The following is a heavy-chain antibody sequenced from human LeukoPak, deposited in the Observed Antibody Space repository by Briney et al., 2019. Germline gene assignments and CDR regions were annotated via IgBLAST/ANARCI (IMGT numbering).Heavy chain of an antibody. CDR3: ARDNLYSYGYGNAFDI. J-gene: IGHJ3*02. CDR2: INPNSGGT. D-gene: IGHD5-18*01. CDR1: RYTFTGYY. Sequence: ASVKVSCKASRYTFTGYYMHWVRQAPGQGREWMGWINPNSGGTNYAQKFQSRVTMTRDTSISTAYMELSRLRSDDTAVYYCARDNLYSYGYGNAFDIWGQGTMVTVSS. V-gene: IGHV1-2*02.